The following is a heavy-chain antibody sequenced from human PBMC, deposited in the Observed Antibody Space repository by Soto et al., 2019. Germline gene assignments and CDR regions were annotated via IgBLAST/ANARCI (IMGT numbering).Heavy chain of an antibody. CDR3: ARGYMIVVAHQPFDY. CDR1: GYTFTSYY. D-gene: IGHD3-22*01. J-gene: IGHJ4*02. Sequence: ASVKVSCKASGYTFTSYYMHWVRQAPGQGLEWMGIINPSGGSTSYAQKFQGRVTMTRDTSTSTVYMELSSLRSEDTAVYYCARGYMIVVAHQPFDYWGQGTLVTVSS. V-gene: IGHV1-46*01. CDR2: INPSGGST.